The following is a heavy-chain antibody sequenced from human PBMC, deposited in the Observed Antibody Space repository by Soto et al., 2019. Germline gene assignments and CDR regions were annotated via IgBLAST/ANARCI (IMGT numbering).Heavy chain of an antibody. D-gene: IGHD2-8*01. V-gene: IGHV3-74*01. J-gene: IGHJ4*01. Sequence: PGGSLRLSCAASGFTFSSYWMHWVRQGPGKGLVWVSGIDTDVSETTYADSVKGRFTISRDNAKSTLYLQMDSLTAEDTAMYFCARGFCTNGSCYVLDYWGHGTLVTVSS. CDR1: GFTFSSYW. CDR3: ARGFCTNGSCYVLDY. CDR2: IDTDVSET.